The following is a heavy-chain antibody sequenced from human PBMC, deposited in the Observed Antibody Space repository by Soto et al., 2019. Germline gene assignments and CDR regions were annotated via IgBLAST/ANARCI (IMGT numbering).Heavy chain of an antibody. CDR2: IYWDDDN. CDR1: GFSLSTSGEA. Sequence: QITLKESGPALVKPTQTLTLTCTFSGFSLSTSGEAVGWIRQPPGEALEWLALIYWDDDNRYNPTLKTRLTITKDTSKNQVVLTLTNMDPVATATYYCAHYVSARPAGWFDPWGQGILVTVSS. D-gene: IGHD3-10*01. J-gene: IGHJ5*02. CDR3: AHYVSARPAGWFDP. V-gene: IGHV2-5*02.